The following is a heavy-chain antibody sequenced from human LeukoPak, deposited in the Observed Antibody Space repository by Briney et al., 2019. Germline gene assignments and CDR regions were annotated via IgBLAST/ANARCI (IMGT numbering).Heavy chain of an antibody. V-gene: IGHV2-5*02. CDR2: IYWDDDK. D-gene: IGHD3-22*01. CDR1: GFSLSTSGVG. J-gene: IGHJ3*02. CDR3: AHSGPLDSSGYQDDAFDI. Sequence: SGPTLVNPTQTLTLTCTFSGFSLSTSGVGVGWIRQPPGKALEWLALIYWDDDKRYSPSLKSRLTITKDTSKNQVVLTMTNMDPVDTATYYCAHSGPLDSSGYQDDAFDIWGQGTMVTVSS.